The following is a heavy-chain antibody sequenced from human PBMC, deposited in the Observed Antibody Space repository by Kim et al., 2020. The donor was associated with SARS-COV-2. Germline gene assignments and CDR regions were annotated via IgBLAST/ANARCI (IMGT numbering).Heavy chain of an antibody. J-gene: IGHJ4*02. CDR2: IYPGDSDT. Sequence: GESLKISCKASGYRFTHYWIGWVRQMPGKGPEWMGVIYPGDSDTKYGPSFQGQISISADKSLNTVYLQWSSLGASDNAIYYCARHYSGWPAHIDYWGQGTLVTASS. V-gene: IGHV5-51*01. CDR3: ARHYSGWPAHIDY. D-gene: IGHD5-12*01. CDR1: GYRFTHYW.